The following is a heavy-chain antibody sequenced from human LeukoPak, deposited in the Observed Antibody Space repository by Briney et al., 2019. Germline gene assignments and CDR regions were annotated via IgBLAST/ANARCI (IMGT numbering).Heavy chain of an antibody. J-gene: IGHJ5*02. CDR3: ARGIDYGWFDP. D-gene: IGHD4-17*01. CDR1: GFIFSNYG. V-gene: IGHV3-7*01. CDR2: IKQDGSER. Sequence: PGGSLRLSCAASGFIFSNYGMSWVRQAPGKGLEWVAHIKQDGSERFYMDSVKGRFTISRDNAKNSLHLQMNSLRAEDTGVSYCARGIDYGWFDPWGQGTLVTVSS.